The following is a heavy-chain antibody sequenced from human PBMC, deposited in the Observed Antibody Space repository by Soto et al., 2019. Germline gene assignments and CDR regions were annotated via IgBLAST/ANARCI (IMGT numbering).Heavy chain of an antibody. D-gene: IGHD6-19*01. Sequence: PGGSLRLSCAASGFTFSDAWMSWVRQAPGKGLEWVGLIKKKADGGAAEYVAPVKGRFTISRDHSKNTLYLQMSSLKTEDTAVYYCRTQWLDWGQGTLVTVSS. V-gene: IGHV3-15*01. CDR1: GFTFSDAW. J-gene: IGHJ4*02. CDR2: IKKKADGGAA. CDR3: RTQWLD.